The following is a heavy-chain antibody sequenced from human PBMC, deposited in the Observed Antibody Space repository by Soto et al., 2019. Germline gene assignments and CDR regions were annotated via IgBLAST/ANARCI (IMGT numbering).Heavy chain of an antibody. D-gene: IGHD1-26*01. CDR3: ARDHDVELGTPLYGMDV. CDR1: VGSISSDY. CDR2: IYYSGST. V-gene: IGHV4-59*01. J-gene: IGHJ6*02. Sequence: PSEPLSLTCAVSVGSISSDYWGWVRQPPGKGLEWIGYIYYSGSTNYNPSLKSRVTISVDTSKNQFSLKLSSVTAADTAVYYCARDHDVELGTPLYGMDVWGQGTTVTVSS.